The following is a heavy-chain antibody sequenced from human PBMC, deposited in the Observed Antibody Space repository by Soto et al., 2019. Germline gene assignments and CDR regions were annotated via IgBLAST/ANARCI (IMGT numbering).Heavy chain of an antibody. D-gene: IGHD7-27*01. CDR2: INHSGST. V-gene: IGHV4-34*01. J-gene: IGHJ3*02. Sequence: SETLSLTCAVYGGSFSGYYWSWIRQPPGKGLEWIGEINHSGSTNYNPSLKSRVTISVDTSKNQFSLKLSSVTAADTAVYYCAREGSGRGVFAIWGQGTMVTVSS. CDR3: AREGSGRGVFAI. CDR1: GGSFSGYY.